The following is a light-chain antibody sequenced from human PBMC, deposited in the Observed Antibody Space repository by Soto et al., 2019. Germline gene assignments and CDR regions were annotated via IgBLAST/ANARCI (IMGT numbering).Light chain of an antibody. V-gene: IGKV3D-15*01. CDR1: RSIGTY. CDR2: EEL. Sequence: THAPAARSWSPGERGTLSGMASRSIGTYLAWYQQKPVQAPRLLIYEELNRATGIPARFSGSGSGTELTLTISDMQSEDSAVYFCQHYDIWPLLFGGGTKVDIK. J-gene: IGKJ4*01. CDR3: QHYDIWPLL.